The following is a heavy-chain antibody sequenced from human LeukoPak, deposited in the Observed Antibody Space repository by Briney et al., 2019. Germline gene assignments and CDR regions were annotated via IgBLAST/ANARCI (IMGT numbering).Heavy chain of an antibody. D-gene: IGHD3-10*01. CDR1: GFTFTSYD. CDR3: VRDGEGVAISVNYWFDP. Sequence: ASVKVSCKASGFTFTSYDINWVRQATGQGLEWMGWMNPNNGNTGYAQKFQGRVTMTRDASISTAYMELRSLRAEDTAVYYCVRDGEGVAISVNYWFDPWGQGTLVTVSS. J-gene: IGHJ5*02. V-gene: IGHV1-8*01. CDR2: MNPNNGNT.